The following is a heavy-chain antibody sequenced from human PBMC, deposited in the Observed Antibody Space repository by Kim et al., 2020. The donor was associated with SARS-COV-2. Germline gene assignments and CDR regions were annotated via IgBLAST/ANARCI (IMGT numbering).Heavy chain of an antibody. CDR2: IYYSGST. Sequence: SETLSLTCTVSGGSISSYYWSWIRQPPGKGLEWIGYIYYSGSTNYNPSLKSRVTISVDTSKNQFSLKLSSVTAADTAVYYCAGDRTTVTTRGGYYYYGMDVRGQGTKVTVAS. V-gene: IGHV4-59*01. CDR1: GGSISSYY. J-gene: IGHJ6*02. CDR3: AGDRTTVTTRGGYYYYGMDV. D-gene: IGHD4-17*01.